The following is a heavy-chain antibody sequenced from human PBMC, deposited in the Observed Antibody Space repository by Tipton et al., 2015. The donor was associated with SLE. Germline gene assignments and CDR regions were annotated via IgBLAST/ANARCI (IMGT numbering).Heavy chain of an antibody. V-gene: IGHV4-39*07. CDR2: IYYSGST. Sequence: TLSLTCTVSGGSIRSSSYYWGWIRQPPGKGLEWIGSIYYSGSTYYNPSLKSRVTISVDTSKNQFSLKLSSVTAADTAVYYCARDAEGAPAEAFDIWGQGTMVTVSS. J-gene: IGHJ3*02. D-gene: IGHD2-2*01. CDR1: GGSIRSSSYY. CDR3: ARDAEGAPAEAFDI.